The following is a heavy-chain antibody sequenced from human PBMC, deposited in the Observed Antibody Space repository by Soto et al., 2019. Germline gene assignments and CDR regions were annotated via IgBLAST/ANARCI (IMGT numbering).Heavy chain of an antibody. CDR3: AADQGSGWHX. CDR2: SVVGSGNT. J-gene: IGHJ4*02. D-gene: IGHD6-19*01. Sequence: SLKVSCNASGFTFTSSAVQWVRQARGQRLEWIGCSVVGSGNTNYAQKFQERVTITRDMSTSTGYMELSSLRSEDTAVYYCAADQGSGWHXWGQGTLVTVSX. V-gene: IGHV1-58*01. CDR1: GFTFTSSA.